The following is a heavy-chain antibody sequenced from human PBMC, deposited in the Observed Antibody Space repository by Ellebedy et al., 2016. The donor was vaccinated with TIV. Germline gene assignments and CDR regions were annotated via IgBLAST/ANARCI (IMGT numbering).Heavy chain of an antibody. CDR1: GDSVSTDIG. J-gene: IGHJ6*02. CDR3: ARGWFGSGMGV. Sequence: SQTLSLTCDISGDSVSTDIGWNWIRQSPSRGLEWLGRTYYRSKWNNDYAVSLKSRITINPDTPKNLFSLQLNSVTPEDTAVYYCARGWFGSGMGVWGQGTTVTVSS. V-gene: IGHV6-1*01. D-gene: IGHD3-10*01. CDR2: TYYRSKWNN.